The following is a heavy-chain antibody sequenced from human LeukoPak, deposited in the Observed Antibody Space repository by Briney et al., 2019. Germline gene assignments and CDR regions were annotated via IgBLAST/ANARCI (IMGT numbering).Heavy chain of an antibody. V-gene: IGHV3-30-3*01. CDR2: IASDGSQT. Sequence: GRSLRLSCAASGFTFRNYFMHWVRQAPGEGLEWVAVIASDGSQTFYVESVEGRFTISRDNSHKTLYLQMTSMRAEDTIGYFCVGERQDSIGHSGAFDSWGQGTTVTVSA. CDR3: VGERQDSIGHSGAFDS. J-gene: IGHJ3*02. CDR1: GFTFRNYF. D-gene: IGHD2-15*01.